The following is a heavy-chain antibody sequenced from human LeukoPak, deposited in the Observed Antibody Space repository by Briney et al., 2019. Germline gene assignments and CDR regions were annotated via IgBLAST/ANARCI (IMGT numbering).Heavy chain of an antibody. CDR3: TRDYYDSSGYYVKVFDY. Sequence: SQALSLTCAISGDSVSSNSAAWNWIRQSPSRGLEWLGRTSYRSKWYNDYAVSVKSRIAINPDTSKNQFSLQLNSVTPEDTAVYYCTRDYYDSSGYYVKVFDYWGQGTLVTVSS. J-gene: IGHJ4*02. V-gene: IGHV6-1*01. D-gene: IGHD3-22*01. CDR1: GDSVSSNSAA. CDR2: TSYRSKWYN.